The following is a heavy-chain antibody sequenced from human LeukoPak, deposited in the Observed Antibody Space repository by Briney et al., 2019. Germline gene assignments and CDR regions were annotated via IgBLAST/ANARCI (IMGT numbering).Heavy chain of an antibody. CDR1: GGSITGYH. J-gene: IGHJ3*02. Sequence: PSETLSLTCTVSGGSITGYHWSWIRQPPGKGLEWIGYIYSNEATEYNPSLKSRVTISADTSKNHFSLKLASLTAADTAIYYCARRNDFHIWGQGTMVTVSS. CDR2: IYSNEAT. V-gene: IGHV4-4*08. CDR3: ARRNDFHI.